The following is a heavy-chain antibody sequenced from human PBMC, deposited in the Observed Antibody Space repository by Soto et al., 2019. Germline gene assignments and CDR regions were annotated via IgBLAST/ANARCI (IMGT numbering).Heavy chain of an antibody. CDR1: GGTFSSYT. D-gene: IGHD6-19*01. Sequence: QVQLVQSGAEVKKPGSSVKVSCKASGGTFSSYTISWVRQAPVQGLEWMGRLIPILGIATSAQKFQGRVTITADKSTSTAYMELSSLSSEDTAVYDYARRSGWYFYDYWGQGTLVTVSS. J-gene: IGHJ4*02. CDR2: LIPILGIA. CDR3: ARRSGWYFYDY. V-gene: IGHV1-69*02.